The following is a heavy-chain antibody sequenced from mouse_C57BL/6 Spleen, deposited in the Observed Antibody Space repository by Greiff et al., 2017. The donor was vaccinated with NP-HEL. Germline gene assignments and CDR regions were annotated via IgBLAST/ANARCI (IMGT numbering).Heavy chain of an antibody. V-gene: IGHV5-17*01. Sequence: EVQRVESGGGLVKPGGSLKLSCAASGFTFSDYGMHWVRQAPEKGLEWVAYISSGSSTIYYADTVKGRFTISRDNAKNTLFLQMTSLRSEDTAMYYCARARRAIYYAMDYWGQGASVTVSS. CDR2: ISSGSSTI. CDR3: ARARRAIYYAMDY. J-gene: IGHJ4*01. D-gene: IGHD2-12*01. CDR1: GFTFSDYG.